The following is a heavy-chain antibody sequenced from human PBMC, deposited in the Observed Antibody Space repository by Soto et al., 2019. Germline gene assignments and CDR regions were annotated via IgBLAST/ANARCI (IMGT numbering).Heavy chain of an antibody. J-gene: IGHJ4*02. CDR3: AKHLYRVNPQLVLYYYFDY. D-gene: IGHD6-6*01. V-gene: IGHV3-23*01. Sequence: GGSLRLSCAASGFTFSSYAMSWVRQAPGKGLEWVSAISGSGGSTYYADSVKGRFTISRDNSKNTLYLQMNSLRAEDTAVYYCAKHLYRVNPQLVLYYYFDYWGQGTLVTVSS. CDR2: ISGSGGST. CDR1: GFTFSSYA.